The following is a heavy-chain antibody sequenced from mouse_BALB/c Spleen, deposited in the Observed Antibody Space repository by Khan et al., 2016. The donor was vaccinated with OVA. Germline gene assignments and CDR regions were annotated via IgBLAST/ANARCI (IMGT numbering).Heavy chain of an antibody. CDR1: GFYIKDYD. CDR2: IDPESGNT. V-gene: IGHV14-1*02. D-gene: IGHD2-13*01. J-gene: IGHJ3*01. CDR3: ARDRDYHGVDY. Sequence: VQLKQSGAELVRPWALVKFSCKASGFYIKDYDMHWIKQTPEQGLVWMGMIDPESGNTIYDPKFQGMASITYDTSSHTSFLQLSSLTSEDTAVYYCARDRDYHGVDYWGQGTLVTVSA.